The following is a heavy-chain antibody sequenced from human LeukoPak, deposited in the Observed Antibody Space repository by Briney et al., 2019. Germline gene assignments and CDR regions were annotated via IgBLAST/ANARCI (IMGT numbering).Heavy chain of an antibody. Sequence: ASVKVSFKASGYTFTIYGISWVRQAPGQGREWMGWISAYNGKTNYAQKLQGRVTMTTDTSTSTAYMELRSLRSDDTAVYYCARQRGTIVVVPAAPQPPLDYWGQGTLVTVSS. D-gene: IGHD2-2*01. CDR3: ARQRGTIVVVPAAPQPPLDY. CDR2: ISAYNGKT. CDR1: GYTFTIYG. V-gene: IGHV1-18*04. J-gene: IGHJ4*02.